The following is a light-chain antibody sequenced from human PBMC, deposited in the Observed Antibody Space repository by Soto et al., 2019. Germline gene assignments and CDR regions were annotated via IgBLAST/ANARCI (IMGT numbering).Light chain of an antibody. J-gene: IGLJ2*01. CDR3: SSYGGSNNLV. CDR1: SSDVGGYNY. V-gene: IGLV2-8*01. CDR2: EVS. Sequence: QSFLTQPPSASGSPGRSVTISCTGTSSDVGGYNYVSWYQQHPGKAPKLMIYEVSKRPSRVPDRFSGSKSGNAASLTVSGLQAEDEADYYCSSYGGSNNLVFGGGTKVTVL.